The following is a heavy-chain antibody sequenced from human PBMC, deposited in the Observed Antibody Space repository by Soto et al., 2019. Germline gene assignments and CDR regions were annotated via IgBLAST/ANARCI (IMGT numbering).Heavy chain of an antibody. V-gene: IGHV1-18*04. Sequence: ASVKVSCKASGYTFTSYGISWVRQAPGQGLEWMGWISAYNGNTNYAQKLQGRVTMTTDTSTSTAYMELRSLRSDDTAVYYCATDRGSGSYYMAFGVLCDYWGQGTLVTVSS. D-gene: IGHD3-10*01. J-gene: IGHJ4*02. CDR1: GYTFTSYG. CDR3: ATDRGSGSYYMAFGVLCDY. CDR2: ISAYNGNT.